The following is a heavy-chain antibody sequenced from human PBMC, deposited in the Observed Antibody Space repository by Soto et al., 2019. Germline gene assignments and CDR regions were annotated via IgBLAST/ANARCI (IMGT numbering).Heavy chain of an antibody. Sequence: GGSLRLSCAASGFPFSFYGFHWVRQSPGKGLEWLGVIVSDGSAIYHADSLEGRFFISRDNSKDILYLQMNSLRVEDTAVYYCARDDAFDNENGFDMWGQGTMVTVSS. CDR1: GFPFSFYG. CDR3: ARDDAFDNENGFDM. CDR2: IVSDGSAI. J-gene: IGHJ3*02. D-gene: IGHD3-3*02. V-gene: IGHV3-33*08.